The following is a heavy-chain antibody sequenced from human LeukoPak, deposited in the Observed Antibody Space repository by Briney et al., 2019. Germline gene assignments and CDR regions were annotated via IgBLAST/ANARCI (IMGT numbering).Heavy chain of an antibody. V-gene: IGHV4-59*08. Sequence: SETLSLTCTVSGGSISSYYWSWIRQPPGKGLGWIGHIYYSGSTHYNPSLKSRVTISVDTSKNQFSLKLSSVTAADTAVYYCARHVGNSGSGSYLTYFDYWGQGTLVTVSS. CDR3: ARHVGNSGSGSYLTYFDY. CDR1: GGSISSYY. CDR2: IYYSGST. J-gene: IGHJ4*02. D-gene: IGHD3-10*01.